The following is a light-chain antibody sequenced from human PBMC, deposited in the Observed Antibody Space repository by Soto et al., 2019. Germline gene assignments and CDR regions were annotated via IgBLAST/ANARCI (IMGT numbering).Light chain of an antibody. CDR1: QSIASSY. Sequence: EIVLTQSPGTLSLSPGERATLSCSASQSIASSYLAWFQQKPGQAPRLLIYGASSRATGIPDRFSGSGSRTDFTLTITRLEPEDFAVYYCQQYGSSPRFTFGPGTKVDIK. J-gene: IGKJ3*01. CDR2: GAS. CDR3: QQYGSSPRFT. V-gene: IGKV3-20*01.